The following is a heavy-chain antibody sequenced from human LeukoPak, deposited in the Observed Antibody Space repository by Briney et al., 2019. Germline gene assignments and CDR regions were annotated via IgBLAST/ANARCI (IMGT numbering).Heavy chain of an antibody. CDR3: AREFLANITMVRGVHRTGWFDP. CDR1: GGSFSGYY. Sequence: PSETLSLTCAVYGGSFSGYYWSWIRQPPGKGLEWIGEINHSGSTNYNPSLKSRVTISVDTSKNQFSLKLSSVTAADTAVYYCAREFLANITMVRGVHRTGWFDPWGQGTLVTVSS. D-gene: IGHD3-10*01. J-gene: IGHJ5*02. V-gene: IGHV4-34*01. CDR2: INHSGST.